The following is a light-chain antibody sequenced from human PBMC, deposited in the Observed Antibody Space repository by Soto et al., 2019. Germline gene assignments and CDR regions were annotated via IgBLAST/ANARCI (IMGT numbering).Light chain of an antibody. J-gene: IGKJ3*01. CDR2: GAS. Sequence: EIVLTQSPGTLSLSPGERATLSCRASQSVSSSFLAWYQQKPGQAPRLLIYGASSRATGIPDRFSGSGSGTDFNLTISRLEPEDFAVYYCQQYGSSPRTFGPGTTVDI. V-gene: IGKV3-20*01. CDR1: QSVSSSF. CDR3: QQYGSSPRT.